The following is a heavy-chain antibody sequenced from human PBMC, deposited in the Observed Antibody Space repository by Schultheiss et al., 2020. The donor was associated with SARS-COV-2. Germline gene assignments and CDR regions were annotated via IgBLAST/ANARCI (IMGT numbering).Heavy chain of an antibody. Sequence: GGSLRLSCAASGFTFSTYGMHWVRQAPGKGLEGVAVISYDGSNKYYADSVKGRFTISRDNAKNTLYLQMNSLRAEDTAVYYCARESSSSWSIVYYYYGMDVWGQGTTVTVSS. CDR2: ISYDGSNK. V-gene: IGHV3-30*03. CDR1: GFTFSTYG. D-gene: IGHD6-13*01. CDR3: ARESSSSWSIVYYYYGMDV. J-gene: IGHJ6*02.